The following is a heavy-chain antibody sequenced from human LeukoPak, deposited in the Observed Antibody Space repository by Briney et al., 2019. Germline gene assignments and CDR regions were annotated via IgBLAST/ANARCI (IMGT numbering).Heavy chain of an antibody. Sequence: GGSLRLSCAATGFTFSSYAMSWVRQAPGKGLEWVSAIGGSGGSTYYADSVKGRFTISRDNSKNTLYLQMNSLRAEDTAVYYCAKDSNPSGSSFDYWGQGTLVTVSS. CDR1: GFTFSSYA. CDR2: IGGSGGST. CDR3: AKDSNPSGSSFDY. D-gene: IGHD1-26*01. J-gene: IGHJ4*02. V-gene: IGHV3-23*01.